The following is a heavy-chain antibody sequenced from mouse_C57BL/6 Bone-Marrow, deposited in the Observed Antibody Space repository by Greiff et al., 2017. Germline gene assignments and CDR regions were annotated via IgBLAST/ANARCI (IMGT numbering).Heavy chain of an antibody. CDR2: IRSKSNNYAT. D-gene: IGHD1-1*01. CDR3: VRHGGYYGSSYRYFDV. CDR1: GFSFNTYA. Sequence: EVQRVESGGGLVQPKGSLKLSCAASGFSFNTYAMNWVRQAPGQGLEWVARIRSKSNNYATYYADSVKDRFTISRDDSESMLYLQMNNLKTEDTAMYYCVRHGGYYGSSYRYFDVWGKGTTVTVAS. V-gene: IGHV10-1*01. J-gene: IGHJ1*03.